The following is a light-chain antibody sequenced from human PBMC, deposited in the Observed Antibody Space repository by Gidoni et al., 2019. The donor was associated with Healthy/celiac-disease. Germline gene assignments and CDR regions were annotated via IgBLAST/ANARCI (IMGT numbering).Light chain of an antibody. CDR1: QSVSSN. V-gene: IGKV3-15*01. CDR3: QQYNNWPET. Sequence: EIVMTQSPATLSVYPGERATLSCRASQSVSSNLAWYQQKPGQAPRLLIYGASTRATGIPARFSGSGSGTEFTLTISRLQSEDFAVYYCQQYNNWPETFGQGTKVEIK. CDR2: GAS. J-gene: IGKJ1*01.